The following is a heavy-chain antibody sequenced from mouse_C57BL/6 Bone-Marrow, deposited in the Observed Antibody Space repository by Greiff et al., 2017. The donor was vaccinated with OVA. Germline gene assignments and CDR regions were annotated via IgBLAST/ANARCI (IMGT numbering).Heavy chain of an antibody. CDR2: IDPSDSYT. Sequence: QVQLQQPGAELVKPGASVKLSCKASGYTFTSYWMQWVNQRPGQGLEWIGEIDPSDSYTNYNQKFKGKATLTVDTSSSTAYMQLSSLTSEDSAVYYCARKWDYDGYFDVWGTGTTVTVSS. J-gene: IGHJ1*03. V-gene: IGHV1-50*01. D-gene: IGHD2-4*01. CDR1: GYTFTSYW. CDR3: ARKWDYDGYFDV.